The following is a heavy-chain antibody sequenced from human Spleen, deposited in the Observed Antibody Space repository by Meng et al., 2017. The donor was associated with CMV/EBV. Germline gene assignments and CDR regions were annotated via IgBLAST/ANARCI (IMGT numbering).Heavy chain of an antibody. CDR2: INSDGSRT. CDR3: ARDPTVTPYGMDV. V-gene: IGHV3-74*01. CDR1: GFTFSSYW. J-gene: IGHJ6*02. D-gene: IGHD4-17*01. Sequence: GESLKISCAASGFTFSSYWMHWVRQAPGKGLVWVSRINSDGSRTSYADSVKGRFTISREKAKNTLYLQMSSLRAEDTAVYYCARDPTVTPYGMDVWGQGTTVTVSS.